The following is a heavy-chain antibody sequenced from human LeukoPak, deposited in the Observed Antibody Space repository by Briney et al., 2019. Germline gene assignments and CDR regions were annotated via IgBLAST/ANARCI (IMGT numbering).Heavy chain of an antibody. CDR1: GFTVIGNY. J-gene: IGHJ4*02. Sequence: GGSLRLSCAASGFTVIGNYMSWVRQAPGKGLEWVSVIYDGGSTYYADSVKGRFTISRDNSKNTLYLQMNSLRPEDTAVYYCASGGGSGLDPIDYWGQGTLVTVSS. CDR2: IYDGGST. D-gene: IGHD2-15*01. CDR3: ASGGGSGLDPIDY. V-gene: IGHV3-53*01.